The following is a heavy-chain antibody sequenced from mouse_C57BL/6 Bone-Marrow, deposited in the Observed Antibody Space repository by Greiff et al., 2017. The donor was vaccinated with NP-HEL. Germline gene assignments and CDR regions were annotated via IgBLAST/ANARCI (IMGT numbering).Heavy chain of an antibody. V-gene: IGHV1-54*01. CDR2: INPGSGGT. J-gene: IGHJ4*01. D-gene: IGHD1-1*01. CDR1: GYAFTNYL. Sequence: VQLQQSGAELVRPGTSVKVSCKASGYAFTNYLIEWVKQRPGQGLEWIGVINPGSGGTNYNEKFKGKATLTADKSSSNAYMQHSSLTSEDSAVYFGARSYYYGSSFYYAMDYWGQGTSVTVSS. CDR3: ARSYYYGSSFYYAMDY.